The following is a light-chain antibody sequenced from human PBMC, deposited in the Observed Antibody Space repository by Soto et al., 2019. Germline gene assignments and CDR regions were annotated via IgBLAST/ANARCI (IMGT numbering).Light chain of an antibody. J-gene: IGLJ2*01. CDR3: CSYAGTNTVI. CDR2: EGT. Sequence: QSALTQPASVSGSPGQSITISCTGTSSDVGGYNLVSWYQQHPGTAPRLLIYEGTKRPPGVSSRFSGSESGNMASLTISGLQTEDEADYYCCSYAGTNTVIFGGGTKLTVL. CDR1: SSDVGGYNL. V-gene: IGLV2-23*01.